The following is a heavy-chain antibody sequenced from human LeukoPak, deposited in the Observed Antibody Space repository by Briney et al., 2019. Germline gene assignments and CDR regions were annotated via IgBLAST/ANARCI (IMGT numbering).Heavy chain of an antibody. CDR3: ARENCSGGSCYTGDYYYYMDV. J-gene: IGHJ6*03. V-gene: IGHV4-30-4*08. CDR2: IYYSGST. D-gene: IGHD2-15*01. CDR1: GGPISSGDYY. Sequence: SETLSLTCTVSGGPISSGDYYWSWIRQPPGKGLEWIGYIYYSGSTYYNPSLKSRVTISVDTSKNQFSLKLSSVTAADTAVYYCARENCSGGSCYTGDYYYYMDVWGKGTRVTVSS.